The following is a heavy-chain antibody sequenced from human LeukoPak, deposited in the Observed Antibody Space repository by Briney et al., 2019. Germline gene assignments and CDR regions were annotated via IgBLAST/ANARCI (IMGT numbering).Heavy chain of an antibody. CDR2: IYYSGST. D-gene: IGHD1-26*01. V-gene: IGHV4-39*07. Sequence: PSETLSLTCTVSGGSISSSSYYWGWIRQPPGKGLEWIGSIYYSGSTYYNPSLKSRVTISVDTSKNQFSLKLSSVTAADTAVYYCASRRADSGSYGYWGQGTLVPVSS. CDR1: GGSISSSSYY. CDR3: ASRRADSGSYGY. J-gene: IGHJ4*02.